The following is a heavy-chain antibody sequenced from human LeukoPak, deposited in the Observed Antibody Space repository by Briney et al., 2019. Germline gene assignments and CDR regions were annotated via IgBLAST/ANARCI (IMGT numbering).Heavy chain of an antibody. CDR2: ISSSGSTI. CDR3: ARDYMVTFDY. V-gene: IGHV3-48*03. J-gene: IGHJ4*02. CDR1: GFTFSSYE. Sequence: PGGSLRLSCAASGFTFSSYEMNWVRQAPGKGLEGVSYISSSGSTIYYAASVKGRFTISRDNAKHSLYLQMNSLRAEDTAVYYCARDYMVTFDYWGQGTLVTVSS. D-gene: IGHD5-18*01.